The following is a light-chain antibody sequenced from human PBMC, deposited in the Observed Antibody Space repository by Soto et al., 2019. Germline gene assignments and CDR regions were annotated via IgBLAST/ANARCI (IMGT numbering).Light chain of an antibody. CDR2: DAS. Sequence: GDRVTITCRASQSISSWLAWYQQKPGKAPKLLIYDASSLESGVPSRFSGSGSGTEFTLTISSLQPDDFATYYCQQYKDYVYTFGQGTKGDIK. CDR1: QSISSW. J-gene: IGKJ2*01. CDR3: QQYKDYVYT. V-gene: IGKV1-5*01.